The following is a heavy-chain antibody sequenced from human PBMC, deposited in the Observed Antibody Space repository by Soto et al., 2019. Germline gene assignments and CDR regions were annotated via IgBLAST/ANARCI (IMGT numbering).Heavy chain of an antibody. J-gene: IGHJ6*02. CDR3: ARVRDYGLGTNRHYYGMDV. V-gene: IGHV4-4*07. Sequence: EALSLLCTGSGGSINTFCWSWVRQPAGKGLEWIGRIFSSGSTSFNPSLESRVAMSVDTSKNEFSLKVSSVTAADTAVYFCARVRDYGLGTNRHYYGMDVWGQGTTVTVSS. CDR1: GGSINTFC. D-gene: IGHD3-10*01. CDR2: IFSSGST.